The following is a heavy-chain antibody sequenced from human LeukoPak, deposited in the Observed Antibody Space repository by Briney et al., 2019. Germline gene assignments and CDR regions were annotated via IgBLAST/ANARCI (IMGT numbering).Heavy chain of an antibody. J-gene: IGHJ4*02. Sequence: KTSETLSLTCTVSGGSISSSSYYWGWIRQPPGKGLEWIGSIYYSGSTYYNPSLKSRVTISVDTSKNQFSLKLSSVTAADTAAYYCARSRTYYYDSSDYDYWGQGTLVTVSS. CDR1: GGSISSSSYY. CDR3: ARSRTYYYDSSDYDY. D-gene: IGHD3-22*01. V-gene: IGHV4-39*01. CDR2: IYYSGST.